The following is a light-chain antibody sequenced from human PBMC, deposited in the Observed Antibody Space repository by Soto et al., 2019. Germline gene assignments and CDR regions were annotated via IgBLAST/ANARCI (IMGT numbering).Light chain of an antibody. J-gene: IGLJ2*01. V-gene: IGLV2-14*01. CDR1: SSDVGGYNY. CDR2: DVN. Sequence: QSALTQPASVSGSPGQSITISCAGTSSDVGGYNYVSWYQQYPGKAPKLMIYDVNSRPSGVSNRFSGSKSGNTASLTISGLQAEDEAEYYCSSSTGSNTHVLFGGGTQLNVL. CDR3: SSSTGSNTHVL.